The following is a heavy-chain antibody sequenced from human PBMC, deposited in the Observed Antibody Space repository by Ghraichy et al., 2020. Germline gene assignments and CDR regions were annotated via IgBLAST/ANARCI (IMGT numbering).Heavy chain of an antibody. Sequence: ASVKVSCKASGYTFTSYDINWVRQATGQGLEWMGWMNPNSGNTGYAQKFQGRVTMTRNTSISTAYMELSSLRSEDTAVYYCARGGIYYDSSGNNWFDPWGQGTLVTVSS. CDR1: GYTFTSYD. CDR2: MNPNSGNT. D-gene: IGHD3-22*01. CDR3: ARGGIYYDSSGNNWFDP. J-gene: IGHJ5*02. V-gene: IGHV1-8*01.